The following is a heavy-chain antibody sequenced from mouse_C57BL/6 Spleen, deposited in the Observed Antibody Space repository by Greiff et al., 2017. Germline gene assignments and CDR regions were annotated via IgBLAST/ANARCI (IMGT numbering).Heavy chain of an antibody. CDR1: GYTFTSYD. CDR2: IYPRDGST. V-gene: IGHV1-85*01. CDR3: ADGSSPFAY. Sequence: QVQLQQSGPELVKPGASVKLSCKASGYTFTSYDIHWVKQRPGQGLEWIGWIYPRDGSTKYNEKFKGKATLTVDTASSTAYMELHILTSEDSAVYFCADGSSPFAYWGQGTLVTVSA. D-gene: IGHD1-1*01. J-gene: IGHJ3*01.